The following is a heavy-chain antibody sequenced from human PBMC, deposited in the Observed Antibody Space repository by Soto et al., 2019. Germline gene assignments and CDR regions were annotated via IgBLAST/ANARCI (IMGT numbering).Heavy chain of an antibody. CDR2: ISGSGTTA. Sequence: EVQLLEFGGGLVQPGGSLRLSCAASGFIFSSYAMSWVRQAPGKGLEWVSAISGSGTTAYYADSVKGRFTFSRDNSKSTMYLQISSLRAEDTAVYYCAKTTDGWFSAFEIWGQGTMVTVSS. J-gene: IGHJ3*02. V-gene: IGHV3-23*01. CDR3: AKTTDGWFSAFEI. D-gene: IGHD6-19*01. CDR1: GFIFSSYA.